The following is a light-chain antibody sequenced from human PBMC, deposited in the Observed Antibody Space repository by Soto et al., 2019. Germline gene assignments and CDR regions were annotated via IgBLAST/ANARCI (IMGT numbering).Light chain of an antibody. V-gene: IGLV1-44*01. CDR1: TFNIGSNT. Sequence: QSVLAQPPSASGTAGQGVTISCSGGTFNIGSNTVNWYQHLPRTAPKLLIYYNDRRPSGVSDRFSGSKSGTSASLAISGLQPQDEAEYYCAAWDDSLNGPVFGGGTQLTVL. CDR2: YND. J-gene: IGLJ3*02. CDR3: AAWDDSLNGPV.